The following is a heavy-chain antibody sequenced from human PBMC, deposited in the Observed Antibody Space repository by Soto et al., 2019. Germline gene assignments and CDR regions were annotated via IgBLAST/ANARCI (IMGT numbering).Heavy chain of an antibody. Sequence: GASVKVSCKTSGYTSSDYGLAWLRQTPGQRPEWMGWVSTYNTNTNCAQKFQGRVTMTTDTSTTTTSMELRSLRSDDTAVYYCARELNTDSSAYYSFAYWGQGTLVTVS. D-gene: IGHD3-22*01. CDR3: ARELNTDSSAYYSFAY. J-gene: IGHJ4*02. CDR1: GYTSSDYG. CDR2: VSTYNTNT. V-gene: IGHV1-18*01.